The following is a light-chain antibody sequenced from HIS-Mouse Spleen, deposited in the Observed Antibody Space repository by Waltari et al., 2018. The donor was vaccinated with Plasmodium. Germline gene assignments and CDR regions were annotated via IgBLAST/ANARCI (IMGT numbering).Light chain of an antibody. J-gene: IGLJ2*01. CDR3: QVWDSSSDHVV. V-gene: IGLV3-21*02. CDR1: NIGSKS. CDR2: DDS. Sequence: SYVLTQPPSVSVAPGQTARITCGGNNIGSKSVHWYQQKPGQAPVLVGYDDSDRPSGIAERFSGVNSGNTATLTISRVEAGDEADYYCQVWDSSSDHVVFGGGTMLTV.